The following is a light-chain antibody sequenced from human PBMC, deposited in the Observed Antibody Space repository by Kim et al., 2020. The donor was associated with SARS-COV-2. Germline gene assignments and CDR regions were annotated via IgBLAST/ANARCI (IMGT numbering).Light chain of an antibody. Sequence: QRVTISCTGSSSNSGAGYDVHWYQQFPGTTPKLLIYGNTNRPSGVPDRFSGSKSGTSASLAITGLQAEDEADYYCQSFDSSLSDSVFGGGTKVTVL. CDR1: SSNSGAGYD. J-gene: IGLJ2*01. CDR2: GNT. V-gene: IGLV1-40*01. CDR3: QSFDSSLSDSV.